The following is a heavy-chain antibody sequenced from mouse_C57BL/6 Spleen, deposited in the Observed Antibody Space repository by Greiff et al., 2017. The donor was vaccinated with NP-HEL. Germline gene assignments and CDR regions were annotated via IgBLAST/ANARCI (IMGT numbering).Heavy chain of an antibody. Sequence: VQLQQSGPVLVKPGASVKMSCKASGYTFTDYYMNWVRQSHGRTLGWIGVINPYNGGTSYNQKFKGKATLTVDKSSSTAYMELNSLTSEDSAVYYCARFDDGCDYWGQGTTLTVSS. CDR1: GYTFTDYY. D-gene: IGHD2-3*01. CDR2: INPYNGGT. V-gene: IGHV1-19*01. CDR3: ARFDDGCDY. J-gene: IGHJ2*01.